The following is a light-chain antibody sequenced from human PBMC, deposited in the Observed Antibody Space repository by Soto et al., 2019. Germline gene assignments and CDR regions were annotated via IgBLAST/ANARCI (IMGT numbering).Light chain of an antibody. CDR1: QSISSW. Sequence: DIPMTQSPSTLSASVGDRVTITCRASQSISSWLAWYQQKPGKAPKLLIYDASNLESGVPSRFSGSGSGTEFTLTISSLQPDDLATYFCQQYNSSPWTFGQGTKVEIK. CDR3: QQYNSSPWT. J-gene: IGKJ1*01. V-gene: IGKV1-5*01. CDR2: DAS.